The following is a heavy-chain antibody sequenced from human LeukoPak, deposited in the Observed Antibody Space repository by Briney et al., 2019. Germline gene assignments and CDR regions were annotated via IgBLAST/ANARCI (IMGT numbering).Heavy chain of an antibody. J-gene: IGHJ3*02. V-gene: IGHV3-9*01. CDR1: GFTFDDYA. Sequence: GGSLRLSCAASGFTFDDYAMHWVRQAPGEGLEWVSGISWNSGSIGYADSVKGRFTISRDNAKNSLYLQMNSLRAEDTALYYCAKDRKSGSPYDAFDIWGQGTMVTVSS. CDR2: ISWNSGSI. CDR3: AKDRKSGSPYDAFDI. D-gene: IGHD1-26*01.